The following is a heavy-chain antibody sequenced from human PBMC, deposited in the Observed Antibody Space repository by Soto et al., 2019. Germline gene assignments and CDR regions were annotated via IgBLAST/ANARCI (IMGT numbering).Heavy chain of an antibody. D-gene: IGHD3-3*01. J-gene: IGHJ4*02. CDR2: ITAFNGNT. Sequence: ASVKGSFKASCFTFTDYGINWARQGPGQGLQWMGWITAFNGNTKYAQQFQGRVTMTTDTSTSTAYMELRSLESDDTAVYYCARISQSDFWSGYYYFFDYWGQGTLVTVLL. V-gene: IGHV1-18*01. CDR3: ARISQSDFWSGYYYFFDY. CDR1: CFTFTDYG.